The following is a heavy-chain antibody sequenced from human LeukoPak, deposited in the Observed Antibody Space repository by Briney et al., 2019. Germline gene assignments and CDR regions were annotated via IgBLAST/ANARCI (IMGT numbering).Heavy chain of an antibody. Sequence: ASVKVSCKASGGTFSSYAISWVRQAPGQGLEWMGGIIPIFGTANYAQKFQGRVTITADESTSTAYMELSSLRSEDTAVYYCARERVDYYYMDVWGKGTTVTVSS. CDR1: GGTFSSYA. J-gene: IGHJ6*03. D-gene: IGHD2-15*01. CDR3: ARERVDYYYMDV. CDR2: IIPIFGTA. V-gene: IGHV1-69*13.